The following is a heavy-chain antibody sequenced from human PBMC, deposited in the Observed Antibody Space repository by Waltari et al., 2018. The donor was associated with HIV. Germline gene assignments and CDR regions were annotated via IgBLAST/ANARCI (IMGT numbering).Heavy chain of an antibody. CDR2: ISTRSSAI. D-gene: IGHD6-6*01. V-gene: IGHV3-48*01. Sequence: EVQLVESGGGLVQPGGSLRLSCTAAGFSLSSYGMHWVRQAPGNGLDLVAYISTRSSAILYAYSVKGRFTISRDTANNSLYLQMNSLRAEDTAVYYCARDRTRYYFDSWGQGTLVTVSS. J-gene: IGHJ4*02. CDR1: GFSLSSYG. CDR3: ARDRTRYYFDS.